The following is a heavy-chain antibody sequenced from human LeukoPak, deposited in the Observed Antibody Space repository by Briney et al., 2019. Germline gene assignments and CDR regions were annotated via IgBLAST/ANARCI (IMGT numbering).Heavy chain of an antibody. Sequence: SQTLSLTCTVSGGSIASGGYYWTWIRQHPGKGLEWLGYIYYSGSTYYNPSLKSRVTISVDTSKNQFSLKLSSVAAADTAVYYCARDMRYSFILFDPWGQGTLVTVSS. J-gene: IGHJ5*02. D-gene: IGHD5-18*01. CDR1: GGSIASGGYY. V-gene: IGHV4-31*03. CDR2: IYYSGST. CDR3: ARDMRYSFILFDP.